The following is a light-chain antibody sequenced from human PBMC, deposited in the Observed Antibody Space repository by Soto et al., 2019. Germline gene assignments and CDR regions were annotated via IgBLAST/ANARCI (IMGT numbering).Light chain of an antibody. Sequence: DIQMTQSPSSVSSSVGDRVTITCRASQGISSWLAWYQKKPGKAPKLLIYAASSLQSGDPSRFSGSGSGTDFTLTNSILQPEDFATYYCQPANSFPLTFGGGTKMEFK. CDR2: AAS. CDR1: QGISSW. J-gene: IGKJ4*01. CDR3: QPANSFPLT. V-gene: IGKV1-12*01.